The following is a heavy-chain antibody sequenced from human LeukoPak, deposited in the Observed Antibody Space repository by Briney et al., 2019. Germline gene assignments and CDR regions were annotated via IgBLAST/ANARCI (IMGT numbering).Heavy chain of an antibody. J-gene: IGHJ4*02. V-gene: IGHV4-34*01. Sequence: SETLSLTCAVYGGSFSGYYWSWIRQPPGKGLEWIGEINHSGSTNYNPSLKSRVTISVDTSKNQFSLKLSSVTAADTAVYYCAREGPTTGNDYWGQGTLVTVSS. CDR2: INHSGST. CDR1: GGSFSGYY. CDR3: AREGPTTGNDY. D-gene: IGHD4-17*01.